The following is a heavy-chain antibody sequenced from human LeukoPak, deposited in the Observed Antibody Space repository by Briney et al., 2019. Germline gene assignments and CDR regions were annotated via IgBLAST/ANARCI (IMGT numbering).Heavy chain of an antibody. CDR2: INHSGST. CDR3: ARVRVVVPAAIGFDY. J-gene: IGHJ4*02. Sequence: AETLSLTCAVDGGSFSGYYWSWIRQPPGKGLEWIGEINHSGSTNYNPSLKSRVTISVDTSKNQFSLKLSSVTAADTAVYYCARVRVVVPAAIGFDYWGQGTLVTVSS. V-gene: IGHV4-34*01. CDR1: GGSFSGYY. D-gene: IGHD2-2*01.